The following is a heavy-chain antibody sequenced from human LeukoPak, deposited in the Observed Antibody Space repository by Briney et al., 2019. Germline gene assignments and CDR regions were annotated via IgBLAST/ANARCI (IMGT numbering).Heavy chain of an antibody. D-gene: IGHD3-10*01. V-gene: IGHV4-34*01. CDR2: INHSGST. CDR1: GGSFSGYY. CDR3: ARSMGQPRGWFDP. J-gene: IGHJ5*02. Sequence: SETLSLTCAVYGGSFSGYYWSWIRQPPGKGLEWIGEINHSGSTNYNPSLKSRVTISVDTSKNQISLKLSSVIAADTAVYYCARSMGQPRGWFDPWGQGTLVTVSS.